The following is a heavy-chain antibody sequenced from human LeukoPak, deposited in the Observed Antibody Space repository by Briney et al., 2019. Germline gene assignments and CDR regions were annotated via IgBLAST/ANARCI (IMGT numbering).Heavy chain of an antibody. CDR1: GGTFSSYA. Sequence: SVKVSCKASGGTFSSYAISWVRQAPGQGLEWMGGIVPIFGTANYAQKFQGRVTITADESTSTAYMELSSLRSEDTAVYYCARGDPRGGPFDYWGQGTLVTVSS. J-gene: IGHJ4*02. CDR3: ARGDPRGGPFDY. CDR2: IVPIFGTA. V-gene: IGHV1-69*13.